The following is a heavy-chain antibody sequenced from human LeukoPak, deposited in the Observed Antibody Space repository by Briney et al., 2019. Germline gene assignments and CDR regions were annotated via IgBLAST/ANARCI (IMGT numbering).Heavy chain of an antibody. D-gene: IGHD3-22*01. CDR3: ARHSGAGRYYDSSGYYTGYYYYYMDV. V-gene: IGHV3-21*01. CDR1: GFTFSSYS. J-gene: IGHJ6*03. CDR2: ISSSSSYI. Sequence: GGSLRLSCAASGFTFSSYSMNWVRQAPGKGLEWVSSISSSSSYIYYADSVKGRFTISRDNAKNSLYLQMNSLRAEDTAVYYCARHSGAGRYYDSSGYYTGYYYYYMDVWGKGTTVTVSS.